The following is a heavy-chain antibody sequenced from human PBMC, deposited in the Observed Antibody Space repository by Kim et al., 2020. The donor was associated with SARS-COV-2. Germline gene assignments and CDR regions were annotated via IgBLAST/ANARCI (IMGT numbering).Heavy chain of an antibody. J-gene: IGHJ6*02. CDR3: AREGGSGYYGMDV. D-gene: IGHD3-3*01. V-gene: IGHV6-1*01. Sequence: YGVYMKSRITTNPDTSKNQFSLQLNSVTPEDTAVYYCAREGGSGYYGMDVWGQGTTVTVSS.